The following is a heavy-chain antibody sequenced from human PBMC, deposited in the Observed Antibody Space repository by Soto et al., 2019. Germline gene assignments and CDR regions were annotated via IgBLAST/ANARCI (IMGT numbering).Heavy chain of an antibody. Sequence: PSETLSLTCAVDGGSFSGYYWGWIRQPPGKGLEWIGEINHSGSTNYNPSLKSRVTISVDTSKNQFSLKLSSVTAGDTAVYYCARGSGSYSLGYWGQGTLVTVSS. J-gene: IGHJ4*02. CDR2: INHSGST. CDR1: GGSFSGYY. CDR3: ARGSGSYSLGY. D-gene: IGHD3-10*01. V-gene: IGHV4-34*01.